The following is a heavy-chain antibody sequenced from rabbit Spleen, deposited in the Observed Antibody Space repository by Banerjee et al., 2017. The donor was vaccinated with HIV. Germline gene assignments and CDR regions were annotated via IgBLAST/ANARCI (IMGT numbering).Heavy chain of an antibody. Sequence: QSLAESGGGLVQPEGSLALTCKASGFSFSSSDYICWVRQAPGKGLEWISCIAGSSSGFTYSATWAKGRFTISKTSSTTVTLQMTSLTVADTATYFCARDTGSSFSSYGMDLWGPGTLVTVS. J-gene: IGHJ6*01. CDR2: IAGSSSGFT. V-gene: IGHV1S40*01. CDR1: GFSFSSSDY. D-gene: IGHD8-1*01. CDR3: ARDTGSSFSSYGMDL.